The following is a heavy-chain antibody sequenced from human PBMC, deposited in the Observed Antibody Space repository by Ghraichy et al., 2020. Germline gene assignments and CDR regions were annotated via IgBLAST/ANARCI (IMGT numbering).Heavy chain of an antibody. V-gene: IGHV2-26*01. CDR3: ARIVNSGWYKVLTLNY. Sequence: SGPTLVKPTETLTLTCTVSGFSLSNARMGVSWIRQPPGKALEWLAHIFSNDEKSYSTSLKSRLTISKDTSKSQVVLTMTNMDPVDTATYYCARIVNSGWYKVLTLNYWGQGTLVTVSS. CDR1: GFSLSNARMG. J-gene: IGHJ4*02. D-gene: IGHD6-19*01. CDR2: IFSNDEK.